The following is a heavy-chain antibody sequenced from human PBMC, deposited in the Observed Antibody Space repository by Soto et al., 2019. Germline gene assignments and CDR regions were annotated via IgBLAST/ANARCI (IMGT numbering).Heavy chain of an antibody. Sequence: QVQLVQSGAEVKKPGASVKVSCKASGYTFTSYAMHWVRQAPGQRLEWMGWINAGNGNTKYSQKFQGRVTITRDTSASKAYMELSSLRSEDTAVYYCASQGGSSRPYYYYGMDVWGQGTTVTVSS. D-gene: IGHD6-13*01. CDR3: ASQGGSSRPYYYYGMDV. CDR1: GYTFTSYA. V-gene: IGHV1-3*01. CDR2: INAGNGNT. J-gene: IGHJ6*02.